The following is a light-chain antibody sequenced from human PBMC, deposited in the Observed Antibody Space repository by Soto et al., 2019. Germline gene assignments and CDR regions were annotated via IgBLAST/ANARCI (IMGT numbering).Light chain of an antibody. CDR1: SSDVGSHNL. V-gene: IGLV2-23*02. CDR3: CSNGGSRAV. CDR2: EVS. Sequence: QSVLTQPASVSGSPGQSITISCTGTSSDVGSHNLVSWYQQHPGQAPKLMIYEVSKRPLGVSARFSASKSGNTASLTISGVQAEDEADYYCCSNGGSRAVFGGGTQLTVL. J-gene: IGLJ7*01.